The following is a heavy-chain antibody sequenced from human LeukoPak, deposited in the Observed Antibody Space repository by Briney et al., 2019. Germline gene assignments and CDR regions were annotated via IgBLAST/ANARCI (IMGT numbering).Heavy chain of an antibody. D-gene: IGHD1-26*01. J-gene: IGHJ3*02. CDR3: ARPSVIGAFSSFDI. Sequence: GESLKISCKGSGYSFTTYWIGWVRQMPGKSLEWIGIIYPGDSDTKYSPSFQGQVTISADKSISTSYLQWSSLSASDTAMYCCARPSVIGAFSSFDIWGQGTMVTVSS. V-gene: IGHV5-51*01. CDR2: IYPGDSDT. CDR1: GYSFTTYW.